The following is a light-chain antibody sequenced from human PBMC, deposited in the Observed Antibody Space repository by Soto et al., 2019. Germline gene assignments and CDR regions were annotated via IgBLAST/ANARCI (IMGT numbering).Light chain of an antibody. CDR2: GAS. J-gene: IGKJ4*01. Sequence: EIVLTQSPGILSLSPGERATLSCRASQSVSSNYLAWYQQKPGQAPRLLIYGASSRATGIPDRFSGSGSGTDFTITISRLEPEDFAVYYCTQYGSSLLTFGGGTKVEIK. V-gene: IGKV3-20*01. CDR1: QSVSSNY. CDR3: TQYGSSLLT.